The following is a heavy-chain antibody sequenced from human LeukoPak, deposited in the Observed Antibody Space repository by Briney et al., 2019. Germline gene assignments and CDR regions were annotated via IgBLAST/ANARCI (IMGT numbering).Heavy chain of an antibody. D-gene: IGHD3-3*01. CDR2: ISGSGGST. CDR3: AKDWDYDFWSGYTSDY. V-gene: IGHV3-23*01. CDR1: GFTFSIYA. J-gene: IGHJ4*02. Sequence: RGSLRLSCVPSGFTFSIYAMSWVRPALGEGLEWVSAISGSGGSTYYTDSVKGRFTISRDNSKNTLYLQMNSLRAEDTAVYYCAKDWDYDFWSGYTSDYWGQGTRVTVPS.